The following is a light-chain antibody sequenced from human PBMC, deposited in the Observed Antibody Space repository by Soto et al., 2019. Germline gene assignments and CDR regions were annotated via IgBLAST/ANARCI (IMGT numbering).Light chain of an antibody. V-gene: IGLV2-23*01. CDR3: CSYAGSSTFV. Sequence: QSALTQPASVCGSPGQSNANSCPGNSSYVGTYHLVSWYQQPPGKAPKLMIYEATKRPSGISDRFSGSKSGNTASLTISGLQAEDEADYFCCSYAGSSTFVFGTGTKVTVL. J-gene: IGLJ1*01. CDR2: EAT. CDR1: SSYVGTYHL.